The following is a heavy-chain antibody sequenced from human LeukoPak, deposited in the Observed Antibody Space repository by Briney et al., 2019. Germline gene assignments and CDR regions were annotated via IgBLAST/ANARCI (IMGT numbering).Heavy chain of an antibody. J-gene: IGHJ3*02. D-gene: IGHD1-26*01. CDR2: IWYDGSNK. CDR3: ARDPPGLGNAFDI. Sequence: GGSLRLSCAASGFTFSSYGMHWVRQAPGKGLEWVAVIWYDGSNKYYADSVKGRFTISRDNSKNTLYLQMNSLRAEDTAVYYCARDPPGLGNAFDIWGQGTMVTVSS. CDR1: GFTFSSYG. V-gene: IGHV3-33*01.